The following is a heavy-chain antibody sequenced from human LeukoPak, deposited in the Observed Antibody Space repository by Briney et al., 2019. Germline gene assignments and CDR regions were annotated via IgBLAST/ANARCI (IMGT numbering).Heavy chain of an antibody. CDR2: IYSGGST. V-gene: IGHV3-66*01. D-gene: IGHD2-15*01. CDR3: AKYEAVVAANYGMDV. J-gene: IGHJ6*02. CDR1: GFTVSSNY. Sequence: GGSLRLSCAASGFTVSSNYMSWVRQAPGKGLEWVSVIYSGGSTYYADSVKGRFTISRGNSKNTLYLQMNSLRAEDTAVYYCAKYEAVVAANYGMDVWGQGTTVTVSS.